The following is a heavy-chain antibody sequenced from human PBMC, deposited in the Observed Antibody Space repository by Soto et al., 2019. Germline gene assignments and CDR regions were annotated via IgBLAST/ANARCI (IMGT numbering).Heavy chain of an antibody. CDR1: GGSISSSSYY. V-gene: IGHV4-39*01. CDR2: IYYSGST. D-gene: IGHD2-15*01. Sequence: QLQLPESGPGLVKPSETLYLTCTVSGGSISSSSYYWGWIRQPPGKGLEWIGSIYYSGSTYYNPSLKSRVTISVDTSKNQFSLKLSSVTAADTAVYYCARHTPAISISDHWGQGTLVTVSS. CDR3: ARHTPAISISDH. J-gene: IGHJ4*02.